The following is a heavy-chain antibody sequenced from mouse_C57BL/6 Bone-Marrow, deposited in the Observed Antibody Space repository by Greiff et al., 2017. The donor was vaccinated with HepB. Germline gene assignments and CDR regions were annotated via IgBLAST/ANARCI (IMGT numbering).Heavy chain of an antibody. CDR2: ISSGSSTI. Sequence: DVMLVESGGGLVKPGGSLKLSCAASGFTFSDYGMHWVRQAPEKGLEWVAYISSGSSTIYYADTVKGRFTISRDNAKNTLFLQMTSLRSEDTAMYYCARRKGWFYAMDYWGQGTSVTVSS. V-gene: IGHV5-17*01. D-gene: IGHD3-3*01. CDR1: GFTFSDYG. J-gene: IGHJ4*01. CDR3: ARRKGWFYAMDY.